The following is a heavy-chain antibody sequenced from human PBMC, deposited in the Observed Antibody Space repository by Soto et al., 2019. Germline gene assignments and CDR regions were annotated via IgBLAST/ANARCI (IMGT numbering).Heavy chain of an antibody. J-gene: IGHJ6*02. CDR3: AKVNGPGDYYYYGMDV. V-gene: IGHV3-9*01. CDR1: GFRFNDYA. Sequence: EVQLVESGGGLVQPGRSLRLSCVASGFRFNDYAMHWVRLAPGKGLEWVAGITWNSGTLRYADSVKGRFTISRDNAKNSLHLQLDSLRAEDTAVYYCAKVNGPGDYYYYGMDVWGQGTTVTVSS. D-gene: IGHD3-10*01. CDR2: ITWNSGTL.